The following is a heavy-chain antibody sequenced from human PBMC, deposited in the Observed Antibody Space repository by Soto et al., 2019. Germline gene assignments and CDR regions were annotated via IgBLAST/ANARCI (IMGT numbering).Heavy chain of an antibody. CDR2: IAPIFGTP. V-gene: IGHV1-69*13. CDR3: ARGKYSSPRGGLDV. D-gene: IGHD4-4*01. Sequence: GASVKVSCKASGGTFSNYAISWVRQAPGQGLEWMGGIAPIFGTPNYAQNFQGRVTITADESTSTAYLQWGSLKASDSALYYCARGKYSSPRGGLDVWGQGTPVTVSS. J-gene: IGHJ6*02. CDR1: GGTFSNYA.